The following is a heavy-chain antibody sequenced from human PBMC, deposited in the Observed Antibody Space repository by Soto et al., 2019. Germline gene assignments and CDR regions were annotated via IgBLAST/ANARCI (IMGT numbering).Heavy chain of an antibody. CDR2: IYPGDSDT. Sequence: GESLKISCKGSGYSFTSYWIGWVRQMPGKGLEWMGIIYPGDSDTRYSPFFQGQVTISADKSISTAYLQWSSLKASDTAMYYCARWQWLARGGFDYWGQGTLVTVSS. CDR3: ARWQWLARGGFDY. J-gene: IGHJ4*02. D-gene: IGHD6-19*01. CDR1: GYSFTSYW. V-gene: IGHV5-51*01.